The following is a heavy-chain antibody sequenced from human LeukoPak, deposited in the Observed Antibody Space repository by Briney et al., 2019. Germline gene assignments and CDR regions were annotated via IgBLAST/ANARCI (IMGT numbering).Heavy chain of an antibody. Sequence: GASVKVSCKASGYTFTSYGISWVRQAPGQGLEWMGWISAYNGNTNYAQKLQGRVTMTTDTSTSTAYMELRSLRSDDTAVYYCGRDEDSSGYTNWFDPWGQGTLVTVSS. CDR1: GYTFTSYG. V-gene: IGHV1-18*01. J-gene: IGHJ5*02. CDR3: GRDEDSSGYTNWFDP. D-gene: IGHD3-22*01. CDR2: ISAYNGNT.